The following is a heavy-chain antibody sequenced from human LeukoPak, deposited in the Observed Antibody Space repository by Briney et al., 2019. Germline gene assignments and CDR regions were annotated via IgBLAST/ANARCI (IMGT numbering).Heavy chain of an antibody. CDR3: ARARGDSSGYFSVDY. D-gene: IGHD3-22*01. CDR2: ISGSGGST. V-gene: IGHV3-23*01. Sequence: GGSLRLSCAASGFTFSSYAMSWVRQAPGKGLEWVSAISGSGGSTYYADSVKGRFTISRDNSKHTLYLQMNSLRAEDTAVYYCARARGDSSGYFSVDYWGQGTLVTVSS. J-gene: IGHJ4*02. CDR1: GFTFSSYA.